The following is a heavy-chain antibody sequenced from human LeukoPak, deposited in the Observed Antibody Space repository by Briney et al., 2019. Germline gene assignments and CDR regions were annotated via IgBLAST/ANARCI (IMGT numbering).Heavy chain of an antibody. CDR1: GFTFSSYE. V-gene: IGHV3-21*01. Sequence: GGSLRLSCAASGFTFSSYEMNWVRQAPGKGLEWVSSISSSSSYIYYADSVKGRFTISRDNAKNSLYLQMNSLRAEDTAVYYCARAQGYCSSISCLYYFDYWGQGILVTVSS. CDR2: ISSSSSYI. CDR3: ARAQGYCSSISCLYYFDY. J-gene: IGHJ4*02. D-gene: IGHD2-2*01.